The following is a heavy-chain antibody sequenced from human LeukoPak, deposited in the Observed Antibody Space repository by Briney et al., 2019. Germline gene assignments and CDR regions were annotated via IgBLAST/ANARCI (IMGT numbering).Heavy chain of an antibody. CDR3: ARGPLMMVRGVAAYNWFDP. V-gene: IGHV1-2*02. CDR1: GNTFTGYY. CDR2: INPNSGGT. J-gene: IGHJ5*02. Sequence: ASVKVSCKASGNTFTGYYMHWVRQAPGQGLEWMGWINPNSGGTNYAQKFQGRVTMTRDTSISTAYMELSRLRSDDTAVYYCARGPLMMVRGVAAYNWFDPWGQGTLVTVSS. D-gene: IGHD3-10*01.